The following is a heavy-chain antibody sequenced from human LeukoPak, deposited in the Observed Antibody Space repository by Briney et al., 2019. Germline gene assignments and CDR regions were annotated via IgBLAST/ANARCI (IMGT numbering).Heavy chain of an antibody. CDR3: ARDRYYDFWSGYYGGYFDY. D-gene: IGHD3-3*01. J-gene: IGHJ4*02. CDR1: GFTFSSYS. Sequence: PGGSLRLSCAASGFTFSSYSMNWVRQAPGKGLEWVSYISSSSSTIYYADSVKGRFTISRDNAKNSLYLQVNSLRAEDTAVYYCARDRYYDFWSGYYGGYFDYWGQGTLVTVSS. CDR2: ISSSSSTI. V-gene: IGHV3-48*01.